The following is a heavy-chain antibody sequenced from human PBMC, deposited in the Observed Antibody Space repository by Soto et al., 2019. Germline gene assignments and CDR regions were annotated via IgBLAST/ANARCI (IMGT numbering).Heavy chain of an antibody. Sequence: VQLVESGGGLVQPGGSLRLSCAVSGFTFSAYWIHWVRQVPGKELECVSRVKSDGTDTHYADSVKGRFTISRDNAKNTLYLQMNSLRDEDTAIYYCARGTSGWHIDYWGQGTLVTVSS. J-gene: IGHJ4*02. CDR3: ARGTSGWHIDY. CDR2: VKSDGTDT. D-gene: IGHD6-19*01. CDR1: GFTFSAYW. V-gene: IGHV3-74*01.